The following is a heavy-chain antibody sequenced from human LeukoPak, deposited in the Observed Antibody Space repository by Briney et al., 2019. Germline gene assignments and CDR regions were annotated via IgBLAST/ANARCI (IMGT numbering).Heavy chain of an antibody. J-gene: IGHJ4*02. CDR1: GFTFSSYG. CDR2: IRYDGSNK. Sequence: GGSLRLSCAASGFTFSSYGMHWVRQAPGKGLEWVAFIRYDGSNKYYADSVKGRFTISRDNAKNSLYLQMNSLRAEDTAVYYCARGAYSYGDFDYWGQGTLVTVSS. V-gene: IGHV3-30*02. D-gene: IGHD5-18*01. CDR3: ARGAYSYGDFDY.